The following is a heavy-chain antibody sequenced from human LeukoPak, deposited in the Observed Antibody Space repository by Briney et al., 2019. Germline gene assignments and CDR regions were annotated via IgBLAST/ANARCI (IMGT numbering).Heavy chain of an antibody. CDR3: ARRVHSSSWSSYFDY. V-gene: IGHV4-34*01. CDR1: GGSFSGYY. CDR2: INHSGST. Sequence: SETLSLTCAVYGGSFSGYYWSWIRQPPGKGLKWIGEINHSGSTNYNPSLKSRVTISVDTSKNQFSLKLSSVTAADTAVYYCARRVHSSSWSSYFDYWGQETLVTVSS. J-gene: IGHJ4*02. D-gene: IGHD6-13*01.